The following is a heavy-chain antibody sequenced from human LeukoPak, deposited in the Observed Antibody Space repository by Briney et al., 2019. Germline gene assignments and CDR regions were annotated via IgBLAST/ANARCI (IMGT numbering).Heavy chain of an antibody. V-gene: IGHV3-7*01. CDR1: GFTFSSYW. J-gene: IGHJ4*02. CDR2: IKQDGGEI. D-gene: IGHD1-26*01. CDR3: ARDKVVGATHFDY. Sequence: PGGSLRLSCAASGFTFSSYWMSWVRQAPGKGLEWVAHIKQDGGEIYYVDSVKGRFTISRDNAKNSLSLQMNSLRAEDTAVYYCARDKVVGATHFDYWGQGTLVTVSS.